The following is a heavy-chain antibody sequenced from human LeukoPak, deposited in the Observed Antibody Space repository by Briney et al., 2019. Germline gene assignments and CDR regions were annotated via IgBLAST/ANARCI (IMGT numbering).Heavy chain of an antibody. J-gene: IGHJ3*02. CDR2: IHLGDPDT. CDR1: GYNFAHYR. CDR3: ARLWGGVVPADDAFDI. V-gene: IGHV5-51*01. D-gene: IGHD2-2*01. Sequence: GESLKISCNGSGYNFAHYRIGWVRQMPGKGLEWLGIIHLGDPDTTYSPSFQGQATISADKSISTAYLQWSSLRASDTAMYYCARLWGGVVPADDAFDIWGQGTMVTVSS.